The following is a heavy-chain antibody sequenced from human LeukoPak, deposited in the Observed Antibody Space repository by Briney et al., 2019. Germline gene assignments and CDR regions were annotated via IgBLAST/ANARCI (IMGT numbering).Heavy chain of an antibody. CDR2: ISSSSSYI. CDR3: ARDFSIAAYYMDV. CDR1: GFTFSSYS. V-gene: IGHV3-21*01. D-gene: IGHD6-6*01. Sequence: GGSLRLSCAASGFTFSSYSMNWVRQAPGKGLEWVSSISSSSSYIYYADSVKGRFTISRDNAKNSLYLQMNNLRAEDTAVYYCARDFSIAAYYMDVWGKGTTVTVSS. J-gene: IGHJ6*03.